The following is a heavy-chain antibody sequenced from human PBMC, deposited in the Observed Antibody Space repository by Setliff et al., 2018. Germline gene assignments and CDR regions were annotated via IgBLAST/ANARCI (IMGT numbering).Heavy chain of an antibody. Sequence: ASVKVSCKASGYTFTYFGVSWLRLAPGQGLEWVGWISGHNGETIIEPKFQGRVALTTDTGSDTAYMELRNLRSDDAAIYYCAKEPAISLTEAIRRSYYDYALDVWGQGTTVTVSS. D-gene: IGHD3-9*01. V-gene: IGHV1-18*01. CDR2: ISGHNGET. CDR1: GYTFTYFG. CDR3: AKEPAISLTEAIRRSYYDYALDV. J-gene: IGHJ6*02.